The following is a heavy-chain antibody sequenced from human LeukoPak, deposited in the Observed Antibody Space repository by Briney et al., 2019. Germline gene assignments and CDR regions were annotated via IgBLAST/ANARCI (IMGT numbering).Heavy chain of an antibody. CDR2: INTNTGNP. CDR3: ARAGGQWRPDWYFDL. D-gene: IGHD6-19*01. Sequence: ASVKVSCKASGYTFTSYGISGVRQAPGQGLEWMGWINTNTGNPTYAQGFTGRFVFSLDTSVSTAYLQISSLKAEDTAVYYCARAGGQWRPDWYFDLWGRGTLVAVSS. J-gene: IGHJ2*01. V-gene: IGHV7-4-1*02. CDR1: GYTFTSYG.